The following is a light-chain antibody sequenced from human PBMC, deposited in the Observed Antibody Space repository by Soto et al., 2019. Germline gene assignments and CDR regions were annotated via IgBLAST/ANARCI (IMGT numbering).Light chain of an antibody. Sequence: QSVLTQPRSVSGSPGQSVTISCTGTSSEVGNYKYVSCYRHLPGRAPQLMIFDVSKRPSGVPDRFSGSKSGNTASLTISDLQAEDEADYDCCSYAGTYIPYVFGTGTKLTVL. CDR3: CSYAGTYIPYV. V-gene: IGLV2-11*01. J-gene: IGLJ1*01. CDR2: DVS. CDR1: SSEVGNYKY.